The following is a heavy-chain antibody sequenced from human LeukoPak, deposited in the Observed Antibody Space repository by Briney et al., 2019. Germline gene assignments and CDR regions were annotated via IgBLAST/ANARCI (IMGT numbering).Heavy chain of an antibody. CDR2: IIPIFGTA. CDR3: ARVGSYYDSSGYYFDY. J-gene: IGHJ4*02. D-gene: IGHD3-22*01. V-gene: IGHV1-69*05. Sequence: SVKVSCKASGGTFSSYATSWVRQAPGQGLEWMGRIIPIFGTANYAQKFQGRITIITDESTSTAYMELSSLRSEDTAVYHCARVGSYYDSSGYYFDYWGQGTLVTVSS. CDR1: GGTFSSYA.